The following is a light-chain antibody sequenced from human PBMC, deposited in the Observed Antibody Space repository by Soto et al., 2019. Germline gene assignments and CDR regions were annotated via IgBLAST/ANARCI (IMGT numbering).Light chain of an antibody. CDR2: GAS. CDR1: ENVRTF. CDR3: QQRSNWPLS. J-gene: IGKJ5*01. V-gene: IGKV3-11*01. Sequence: EVVLTQSPATLSLSLGERATLSCRASENVRTFVDWYQQKPGQAPRLLIHGASNRATGIPARFSGMWSGTDFTLTISSLEPEDFAVYYGQQRSNWPLSFGQGTRLEIK.